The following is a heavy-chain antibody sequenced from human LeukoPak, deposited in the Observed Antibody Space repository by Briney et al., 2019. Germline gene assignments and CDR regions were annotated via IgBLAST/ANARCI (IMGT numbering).Heavy chain of an antibody. CDR2: ISYDGSNK. Sequence: QPEGSLRLSCAASGFTFSSYAMHWVRQAPGKGLEWVAVISYDGSNKYYADSVKGRFTISRDNSKNTLYLQMNSLRAEDTAVYYCARGHVLLWFGEAPPFDYWGQGTLVTVSS. D-gene: IGHD3-10*01. J-gene: IGHJ4*02. V-gene: IGHV3-30*04. CDR1: GFTFSSYA. CDR3: ARGHVLLWFGEAPPFDY.